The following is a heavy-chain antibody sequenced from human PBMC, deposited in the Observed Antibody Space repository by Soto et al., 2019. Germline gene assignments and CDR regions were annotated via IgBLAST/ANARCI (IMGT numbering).Heavy chain of an antibody. Sequence: QVQLVESGGGVVQPGRSLRLSCAASGFTFSSYAMHWVRQAPGKGLEWVAVMSYDGSNKYYADSVKGRFTISRDNSKNTLYLQMTSLRAEDTAGYYWARFKGCSGGSCYPYLDYWGQGTRVTVSS. J-gene: IGHJ4*02. V-gene: IGHV3-30-3*01. CDR3: ARFKGCSGGSCYPYLDY. CDR1: GFTFSSYA. D-gene: IGHD2-15*01. CDR2: MSYDGSNK.